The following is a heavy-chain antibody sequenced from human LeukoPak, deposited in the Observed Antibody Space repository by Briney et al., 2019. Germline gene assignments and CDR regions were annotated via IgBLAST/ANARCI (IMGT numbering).Heavy chain of an antibody. J-gene: IGHJ4*02. D-gene: IGHD6-19*01. CDR1: GGSISSSSYY. CDR3: ARHVEIAVAGPIDY. CDR2: IYYSGST. Sequence: SETLSLTCTVSGGSISSSSYYWGWIRQPPGKGLEWIGSIYYSGSTYYNPSLKSRVTISVDTSKNQFSLKLSSVTAADTAVYYCARHVEIAVAGPIDYWGQGTLVTVSS. V-gene: IGHV4-39*01.